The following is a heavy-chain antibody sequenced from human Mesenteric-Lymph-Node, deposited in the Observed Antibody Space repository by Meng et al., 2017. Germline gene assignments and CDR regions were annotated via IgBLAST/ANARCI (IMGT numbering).Heavy chain of an antibody. V-gene: IGHV4-30-4*01. Sequence: QWQLQGSGPGLVKPSGTLSLTCTFSGGSISSGDYYWSWIRQPPGKGLEWIGYIYYSGSTYYNPSLKSRVTISVDTSKNQFSLKLSSVTAADTAVYYCARGYYDSSGYGYWYFDLWGRGTLVTVSS. CDR2: IYYSGST. J-gene: IGHJ2*01. CDR1: GGSISSGDYY. D-gene: IGHD3-22*01. CDR3: ARGYYDSSGYGYWYFDL.